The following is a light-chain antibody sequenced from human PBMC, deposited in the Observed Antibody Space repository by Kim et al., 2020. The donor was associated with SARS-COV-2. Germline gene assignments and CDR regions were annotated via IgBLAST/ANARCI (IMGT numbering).Light chain of an antibody. CDR3: NSRDSNDNVV. V-gene: IGLV3-19*01. CDR2: GKN. CDR1: RHRSYY. J-gene: IGLJ2*01. Sequence: ALGQTVRNACQRDRHRSYYANWYQQKPGQAPILVIYGKNNRPSGIPGRFSGSSSGNTASLTSTGTQAGDEADYYCNSRDSNDNVVFGGGTQLTVL.